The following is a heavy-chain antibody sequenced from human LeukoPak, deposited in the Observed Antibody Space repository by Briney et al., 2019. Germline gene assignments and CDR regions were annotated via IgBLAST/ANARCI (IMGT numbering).Heavy chain of an antibody. V-gene: IGHV3-23*01. CDR2: ISGSGGST. J-gene: IGHJ4*02. CDR3: ASHYMTTGSNPQPYS. Sequence: GGSLRLSCAASGFTFSSYAMSWVRQAPGKGLEWVSAISGSGGSTYYADSVKGRFTISRDNSKNTLYLQMNSLRAEDTAVFYCASHYMTTGSNPQPYSWGQGTLVTVSS. CDR1: GFTFSSYA. D-gene: IGHD4-11*01.